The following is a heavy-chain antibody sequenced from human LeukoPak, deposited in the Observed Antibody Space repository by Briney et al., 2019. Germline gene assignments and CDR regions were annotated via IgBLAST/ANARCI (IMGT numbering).Heavy chain of an antibody. CDR3: ARDGCSGGSCPYGMDV. Sequence: EASVKVSCTASGYTFTGYYMHWVRQAPGQGLEWMGWINPNSGGTNYAQKFQGWVTMTRDTSISTAYMELSRLRSDDTAVYYCARDGCSGGSCPYGMDVWGQGTTVTVSS. D-gene: IGHD2-15*01. J-gene: IGHJ6*02. CDR2: INPNSGGT. CDR1: GYTFTGYY. V-gene: IGHV1-2*04.